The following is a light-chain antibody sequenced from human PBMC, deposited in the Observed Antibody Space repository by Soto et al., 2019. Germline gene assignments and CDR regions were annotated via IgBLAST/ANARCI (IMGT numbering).Light chain of an antibody. CDR3: QQYYSIPYT. CDR2: WAS. CDR1: QNILYNSNNKNN. Sequence: DIVMTQSPDSLAVSLGERATINCKSSQNILYNSNNKNNLAWYQQTPGQPPKLLIYWASTRESGVPDRFSGSGSETDFTLTISSLQAEDVALYYCQQYYSIPYTFGQGTKLEIK. J-gene: IGKJ2*01. V-gene: IGKV4-1*01.